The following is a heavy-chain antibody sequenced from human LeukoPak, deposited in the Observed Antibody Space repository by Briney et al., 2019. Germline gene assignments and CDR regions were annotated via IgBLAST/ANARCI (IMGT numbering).Heavy chain of an antibody. J-gene: IGHJ4*02. Sequence: PGGSLRLSCAASGFTFSSYSMNWVRQAPGKGLEWVSSISSDSNYIYCADSVKGRFTISRDNAKDSLYLHMNTLRAEDTAVYYCARDYKGLSEYWGQGTLVTVSS. D-gene: IGHD1-1*01. CDR3: ARDYKGLSEY. CDR1: GFTFSSYS. CDR2: ISSDSNYI. V-gene: IGHV3-21*01.